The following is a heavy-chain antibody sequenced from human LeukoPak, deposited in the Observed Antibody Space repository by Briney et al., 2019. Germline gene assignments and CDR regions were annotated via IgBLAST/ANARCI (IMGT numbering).Heavy chain of an antibody. J-gene: IGHJ4*02. CDR1: GGSFSGYY. D-gene: IGHD6-13*01. V-gene: IGHV4-34*01. CDR2: INHSGST. Sequence: KPSETLSLTCAVYGGSFSGYYWSWIRQPPGKGLEWIGEINHSGSTNYNPSLKSRVTISVDTSKNQFSLKLSSVTAADTAVYYCARVRKAAAGRGGFDYWGQGTLVTVSS. CDR3: ARVRKAAAGRGGFDY.